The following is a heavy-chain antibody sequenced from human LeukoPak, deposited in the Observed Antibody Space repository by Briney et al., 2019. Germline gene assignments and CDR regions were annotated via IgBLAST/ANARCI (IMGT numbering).Heavy chain of an antibody. D-gene: IGHD3-10*01. V-gene: IGHV3-74*01. Sequence: GGSLRLSCAASGFTFSSYWMHWVRHAPGKGLVWVSRINGDGSGTSYAASVKGRFTISRDNAKNTLYLQMNSLRVEDTAVYYCASGDAHAFDIWGQGTMVTVSS. CDR3: ASGDAHAFDI. CDR2: INGDGSGT. J-gene: IGHJ3*02. CDR1: GFTFSSYW.